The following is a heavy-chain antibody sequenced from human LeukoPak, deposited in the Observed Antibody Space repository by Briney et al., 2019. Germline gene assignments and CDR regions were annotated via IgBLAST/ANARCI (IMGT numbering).Heavy chain of an antibody. CDR3: ARPMVTSHYYYGMDV. CDR2: IYPGDSDT. D-gene: IGHD5-18*01. J-gene: IGHJ6*02. V-gene: IGHV5-51*01. Sequence: GESLKISCKGSGYSFTSYWIGWVRQMPGKGLEWMGIIYPGDSDTRYSPSFQGQVTISADKSISTAYLQWSSLKASDTAMYYCARPMVTSHYYYGMDVWGQGTTVTVSS. CDR1: GYSFTSYW.